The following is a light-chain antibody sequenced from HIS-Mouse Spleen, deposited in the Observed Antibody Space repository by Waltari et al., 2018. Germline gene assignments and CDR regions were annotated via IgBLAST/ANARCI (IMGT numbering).Light chain of an antibody. CDR3: AAWDDSLNGPV. V-gene: IGLV1-44*01. CDR2: SNN. Sequence: QSVLTQPPSASGTPGQRVTIACSGSSSNIGSNPVNWYQQLPGTAPNLLIYSNNQRPSGVPDRFSGSKSGTSASLAISGLQSEDEADYYCAAWDDSLNGPVFGGGTKLTVL. CDR1: SSNIGSNP. J-gene: IGLJ2*01.